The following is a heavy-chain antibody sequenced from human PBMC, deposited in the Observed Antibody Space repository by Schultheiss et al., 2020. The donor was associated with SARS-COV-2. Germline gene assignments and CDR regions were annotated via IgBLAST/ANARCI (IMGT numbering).Heavy chain of an antibody. CDR3: ARHYRPSTIFGVAAPVDY. J-gene: IGHJ4*02. V-gene: IGHV5-51*01. Sequence: GGSLRLSCKGSGYSFTSYWIGWVRQMPGKGLEWMGIIYPGDSDTRYSPSFQGQVTISADKSISTAYLQWSSLKASDTAMYYCARHYRPSTIFGVAAPVDYWGQGTLVTVSS. CDR2: IYPGDSDT. D-gene: IGHD3-3*01. CDR1: GYSFTSYW.